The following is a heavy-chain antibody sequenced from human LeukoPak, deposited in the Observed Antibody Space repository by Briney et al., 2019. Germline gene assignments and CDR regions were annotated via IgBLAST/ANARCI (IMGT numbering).Heavy chain of an antibody. J-gene: IGHJ4*02. V-gene: IGHV3-7*03. CDR3: ARDGGYCSGGTCYSTH. Sequence: PGGSLRLSCEASGFTFSSYWMNWVRQAPGKGLEWVANIKRDGSEKYYVDSVKGRFTISRDNAKDSLYLQMNCLRAEDTAVYYCARDGGYCSGGTCYSTHWGQGTLVTVSS. D-gene: IGHD2-15*01. CDR2: IKRDGSEK. CDR1: GFTFSSYW.